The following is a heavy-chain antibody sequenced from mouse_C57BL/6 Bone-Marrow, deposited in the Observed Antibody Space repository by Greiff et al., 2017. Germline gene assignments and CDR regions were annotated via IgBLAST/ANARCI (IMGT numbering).Heavy chain of an antibody. J-gene: IGHJ1*03. Sequence: DVMLVESGGGLVKPGGSLKLSCAASGFTFSSYAMSWVRQTPEKRLEWVATISDGGSYTYYPDNVKGRFTISRDNAKNNLYLQMSHLKSEDTAMYYYARLGHWYFDVWGTGTTVTVSS. CDR3: ARLGHWYFDV. CDR2: ISDGGSYT. V-gene: IGHV5-4*03. CDR1: GFTFSSYA.